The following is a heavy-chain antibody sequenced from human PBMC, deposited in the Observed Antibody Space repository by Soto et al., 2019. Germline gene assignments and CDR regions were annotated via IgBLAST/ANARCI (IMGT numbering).Heavy chain of an antibody. V-gene: IGHV4-34*01. J-gene: IGHJ4*02. CDR2: INHSGST. CDR1: GGSFSAYY. Sequence: QVQLQQWGAGLLKPSETLSLTCAVSGGSFSAYYWSWIRQPPGKGLEWIGEINHSGSTNYNPSFKSRVTISVDTSKNQFSLKLSSVTAADTAVYYCARGPLRGTTVTTYSDYWGQGTLVTVSS. D-gene: IGHD4-17*01. CDR3: ARGPLRGTTVTTYSDY.